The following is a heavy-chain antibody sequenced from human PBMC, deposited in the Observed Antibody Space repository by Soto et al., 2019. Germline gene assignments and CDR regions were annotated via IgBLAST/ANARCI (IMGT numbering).Heavy chain of an antibody. D-gene: IGHD2-15*01. CDR3: ARGKVVGYYFEY. CDR1: VGSFSGYY. Sequence: SETLSLTCAFYVGSFSGYYWSCIRHPPGKWLEWIGEINHSGSTNYNPSLKSRVTISVDTSKNQFSLKLSSVTAADTAVYYCARGKVVGYYFEYWGQGTLVSVSS. J-gene: IGHJ4*02. V-gene: IGHV4-34*01. CDR2: INHSGST.